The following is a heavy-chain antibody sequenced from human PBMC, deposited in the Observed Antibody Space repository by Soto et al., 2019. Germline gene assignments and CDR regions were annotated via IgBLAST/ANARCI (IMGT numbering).Heavy chain of an antibody. CDR2: ISYDGSNK. CDR1: GFTFSSYG. Sequence: GGSLRLSCAASGFTFSSYGMHWVRQAPGKGLEWVAVISYDGSNKYYADSVKGRFTISRDNSKNTLYLQMNSLRAEDTAVYYCAKDPPHSTPEGYYGDYSWWVSWGQGTLVTVSS. V-gene: IGHV3-30*18. CDR3: AKDPPHSTPEGYYGDYSWWVS. D-gene: IGHD4-17*01. J-gene: IGHJ4*02.